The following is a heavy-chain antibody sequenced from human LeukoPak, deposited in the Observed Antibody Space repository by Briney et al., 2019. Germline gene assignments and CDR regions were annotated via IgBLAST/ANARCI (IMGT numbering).Heavy chain of an antibody. CDR1: GGSISSYY. D-gene: IGHD6-19*01. CDR3: ARSPPVAVAGTVFFDY. V-gene: IGHV4-59*08. J-gene: IGHJ4*02. Sequence: SETLSLTCTVSGGSISSYYWSWIRQPPGKGLEWIGYIYYSGSTNYNPSLKSRVTISVDTSKNQSSLKLSSVTAADTTVYYCARSPPVAVAGTVFFDYWGQGTLVTVSS. CDR2: IYYSGST.